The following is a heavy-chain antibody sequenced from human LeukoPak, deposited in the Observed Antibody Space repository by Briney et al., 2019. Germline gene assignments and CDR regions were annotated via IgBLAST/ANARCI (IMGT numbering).Heavy chain of an antibody. D-gene: IGHD6-13*01. Sequence: PGRSLRLSCAASGFTFSSYGMHWVRQAPGKGLEWVAVIWYDGSNKYYADSVKARFTISRDNSKNTLYLQMNSLRAEDTAVYYCARELAAGGGSAPPNYSGQGTLVTVSS. V-gene: IGHV3-33*01. CDR1: GFTFSSYG. CDR3: ARELAAGGGSAPPNY. J-gene: IGHJ4*02. CDR2: IWYDGSNK.